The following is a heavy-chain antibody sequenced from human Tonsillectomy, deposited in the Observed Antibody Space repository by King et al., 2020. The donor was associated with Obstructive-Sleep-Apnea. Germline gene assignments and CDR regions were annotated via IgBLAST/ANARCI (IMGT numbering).Heavy chain of an antibody. CDR2: IYSGGTT. Sequence: VQLVESGGGLVQPGGSLRLSCAASGFTVSHYYMTWVRQAPGKGLEWVSVIYSGGTTYYADSVEGRFTISRHNSENTLYLQMNSLRVEDSAGYYCARGPTRIVGATTDEYFDYWGQGTLVTVSS. V-gene: IGHV3-53*04. CDR1: GFTVSHYY. D-gene: IGHD1-26*01. CDR3: ARGPTRIVGATTDEYFDY. J-gene: IGHJ4*02.